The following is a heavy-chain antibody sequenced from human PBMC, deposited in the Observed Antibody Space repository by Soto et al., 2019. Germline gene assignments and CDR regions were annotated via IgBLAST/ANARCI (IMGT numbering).Heavy chain of an antibody. V-gene: IGHV3-21*01. CDR3: ARQRYSYEDY. CDR1: GCTFSSYS. CDR2: ISSSSSYI. D-gene: IGHD5-18*01. Sequence: GTLVRSCAGSGCTFSSYSMNGVRQAPGKGLEWVSSISSSSSYIYYADSVKGRFTISRDNAKNSLYLQMNSLRAEDTAVYYCARQRYSYEDYWGQGTLVTVSS. J-gene: IGHJ4*02.